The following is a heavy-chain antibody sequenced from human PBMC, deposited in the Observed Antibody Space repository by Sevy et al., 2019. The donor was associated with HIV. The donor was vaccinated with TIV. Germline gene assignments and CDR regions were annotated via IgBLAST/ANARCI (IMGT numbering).Heavy chain of an antibody. J-gene: IGHJ4*02. CDR1: EFTFSSYW. Sequence: GGSLRLSCAASEFTFSSYWMTWVRQTPGKGLEWVANIKQDGSEKYYVDSVKGRFTISRDNAKNTLFLQMNSLRAEDTAIYYSVREGRYSNSGYCGGPGQYYFDYWGQGTLVTVSS. V-gene: IGHV3-7*01. CDR2: IKQDGSEK. CDR3: VREGRYSNSGYCGGPGQYYFDY. D-gene: IGHD6-13*01.